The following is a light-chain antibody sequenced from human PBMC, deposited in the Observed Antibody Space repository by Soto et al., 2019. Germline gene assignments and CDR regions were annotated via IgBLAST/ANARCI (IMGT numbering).Light chain of an antibody. CDR3: QQYGSSPLFT. Sequence: EIVLTQSPGTLSLSPGERATLSCRASQSVSSTYLAWYQHKPGQAPRLLIYGAATRAAGVPDRFSGSGSGTDFTLTISRLEPEDVAVYYCQQYGSSPLFTCGPGTKVEIK. CDR1: QSVSSTY. V-gene: IGKV3-20*01. J-gene: IGKJ3*01. CDR2: GAA.